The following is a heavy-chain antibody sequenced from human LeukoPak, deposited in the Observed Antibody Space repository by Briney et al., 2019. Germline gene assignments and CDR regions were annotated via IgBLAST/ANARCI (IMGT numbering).Heavy chain of an antibody. D-gene: IGHD5-12*01. CDR3: ASPYSGYDYNFDH. J-gene: IGHJ4*02. CDR2: ISSNGGST. CDR1: GFTFSSYA. V-gene: IGHV3-64D*06. Sequence: GGSLRLSCSASGFTFSSYAMHWVRQAPGKGLEYVSSISSNGGSTYYADSVKGRFTISRDNSKNTLFLQMNSLRTEDTAVYYCASPYSGYDYNFDHWGQGTLVTVSS.